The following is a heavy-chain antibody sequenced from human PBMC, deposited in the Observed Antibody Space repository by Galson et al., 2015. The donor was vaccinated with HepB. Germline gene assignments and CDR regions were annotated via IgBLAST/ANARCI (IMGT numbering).Heavy chain of an antibody. CDR2: ISWNSGSI. Sequence: SLRLSCAASGFTFDDYAMHWVRQAPGKGLEWVSGISWNSGSIGYADSVKGRFTISRDNAKNSLYLQMNSLRAEDTALYYCAKDIGGIAAAETFDYWGQGTLVTVSS. D-gene: IGHD6-13*01. J-gene: IGHJ4*02. CDR3: AKDIGGIAAAETFDY. CDR1: GFTFDDYA. V-gene: IGHV3-9*01.